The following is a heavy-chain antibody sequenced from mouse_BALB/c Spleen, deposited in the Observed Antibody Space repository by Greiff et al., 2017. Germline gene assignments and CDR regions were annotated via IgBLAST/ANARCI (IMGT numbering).Heavy chain of an antibody. CDR3: ARLTTAT. J-gene: IGHJ3*01. CDR1: GFTFSSFG. Sequence: EVNLVESGGGLVQPGGSRKLSCAASGFTFSSFGMHWVRQAPEKGLEWVAYISSGSSTIYYADTVKGRFTISRDNPKNTLFLQMTSLRSEDTAMYYCARLTTATWGQGTLVTVSA. V-gene: IGHV5-17*02. CDR2: ISSGSSTI. D-gene: IGHD1-2*01.